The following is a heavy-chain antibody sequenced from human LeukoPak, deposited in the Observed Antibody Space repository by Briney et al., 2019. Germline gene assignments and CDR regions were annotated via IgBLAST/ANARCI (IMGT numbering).Heavy chain of an antibody. D-gene: IGHD1-26*01. V-gene: IGHV3-7*01. CDR1: GFTFSSYA. CDR2: IKPDGSDQ. Sequence: GGSLRLSCAASGFTFSSYAMSWVRQAPGKGLEWVANIKPDGSDQYYVDSVKGQFTISRDNAKNSLYLQMNSLRAEDTAVYYCARWSLGDYWGQGTLVTVSS. J-gene: IGHJ4*02. CDR3: ARWSLGDY.